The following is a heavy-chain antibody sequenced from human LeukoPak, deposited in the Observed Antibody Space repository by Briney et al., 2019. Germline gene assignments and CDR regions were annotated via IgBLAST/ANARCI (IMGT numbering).Heavy chain of an antibody. CDR1: GFTFKSYT. D-gene: IGHD2-2*01. J-gene: IGHJ4*02. CDR3: ARERECSTSCAFDS. CDR2: ISGSSKYI. V-gene: IGHV3-21*01. Sequence: GGSLRLSCAASGFTFKSYTMNWVRQAPGKGLEWVSSISGSSKYIYYADSVKGRFTITRDTARNSLYLQMNSLRGDDTAVYYCARERECSTSCAFDSWGQGTLVTVSS.